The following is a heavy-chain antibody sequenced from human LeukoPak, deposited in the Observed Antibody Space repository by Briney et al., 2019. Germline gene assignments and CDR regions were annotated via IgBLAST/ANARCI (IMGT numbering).Heavy chain of an antibody. J-gene: IGHJ4*02. Sequence: PSETLSLTCTVSGGSISSSSYYWGWTRQPPGKGLEWIGSIYYSGSTYYNPSLKSRVTISVDTSKNQFSLNLGSVTAADTAVYYCASPTTMTTAIGYWGQGTLVTVSS. CDR1: GGSISSSSYY. V-gene: IGHV4-39*01. CDR3: ASPTTMTTAIGY. D-gene: IGHD4-17*01. CDR2: IYYSGST.